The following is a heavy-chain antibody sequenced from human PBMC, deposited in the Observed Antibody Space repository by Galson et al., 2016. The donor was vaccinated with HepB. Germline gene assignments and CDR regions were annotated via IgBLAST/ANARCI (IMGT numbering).Heavy chain of an antibody. V-gene: IGHV3-9*01. CDR2: ISWKSGSI. Sequence: SLRLSCAASGFTFDEYAMHWVRQAPGKGLEWVSGISWKSGSIGYADSVKGRFTISRDNAKNSLYLQMNSLRAEDTALYYCAKGLRFIYHYGMDVWGQGTTVTVSS. CDR1: GFTFDEYA. CDR3: AKGLRFIYHYGMDV. J-gene: IGHJ6*02.